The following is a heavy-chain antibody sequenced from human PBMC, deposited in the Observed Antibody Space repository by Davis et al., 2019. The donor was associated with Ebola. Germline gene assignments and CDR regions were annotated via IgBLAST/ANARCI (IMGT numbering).Heavy chain of an antibody. CDR2: IYWNDDK. J-gene: IGHJ5*02. CDR1: GFSLSTSGVG. Sequence: SGPTLVKPTQTLTLTCTFSGFSLSTSGVGVGWIRQPPGKALEWLALIYWNDDKRYSPSLKSRLTITKDTSKSQVVLTMTNMDPVDTATYYCARIRNDFWSGYYIGWFDPWGQGTLVTVSS. D-gene: IGHD3-3*01. V-gene: IGHV2-5*01. CDR3: ARIRNDFWSGYYIGWFDP.